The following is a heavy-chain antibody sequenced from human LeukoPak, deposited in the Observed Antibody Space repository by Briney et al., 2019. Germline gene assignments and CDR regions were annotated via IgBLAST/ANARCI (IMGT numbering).Heavy chain of an antibody. CDR3: AKLSGYPGAY. V-gene: IGHV3-23*01. D-gene: IGHD3-22*01. J-gene: IGHJ4*02. CDR2: ITGGGGST. CDR1: GFTVSSYA. Sequence: GGSPRLSCAASGFTVSSYAMSWVRRAPGKGLEWVSDITGGGGSTYYADSVKGRFTISRDNSKNTLYLQMNSLRAEDTAVYFCAKLSGYPGAYWGQGTLVTVSS.